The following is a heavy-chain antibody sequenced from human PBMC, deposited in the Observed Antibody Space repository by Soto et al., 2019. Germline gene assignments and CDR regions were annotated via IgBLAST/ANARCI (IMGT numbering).Heavy chain of an antibody. CDR3: ASAPCDGPEPVDAICPLWY. Sequence: QVQLVQSGAEVKKPGSSVKVSCKASGGTFSSYAISWVRQAPGQGLEWMGGIIPIFGTANYAQKFQGRVTITADEATGTAYMEVSSRRSEDTAVYSCASAPCDGPEPVDAICPLWYWGQGTLVTVSS. CDR2: IIPIFGTA. J-gene: IGHJ4*02. D-gene: IGHD2-8*01. CDR1: GGTFSSYA. V-gene: IGHV1-69*12.